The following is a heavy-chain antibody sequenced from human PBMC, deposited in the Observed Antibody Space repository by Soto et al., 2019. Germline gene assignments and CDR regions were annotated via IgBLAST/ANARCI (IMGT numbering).Heavy chain of an antibody. D-gene: IGHD1-1*01. V-gene: IGHV1-2*02. CDR1: GYSFTDYY. CDR2: INTKTGGT. Sequence: QVHLVQSGAEVKKPGASVKVSCKASGYSFTDYYMHWVRQAPGQGLEGMGWINTKTGGTNSAQMVQGRVTLTGYTSINAAYMELSRLRSDDTAVYYCAIVGPTGWFDPWGQGTVVIGSS. J-gene: IGHJ5*02. CDR3: AIVGPTGWFDP.